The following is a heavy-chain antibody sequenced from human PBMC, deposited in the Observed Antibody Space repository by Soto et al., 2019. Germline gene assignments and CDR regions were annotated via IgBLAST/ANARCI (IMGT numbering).Heavy chain of an antibody. J-gene: IGHJ6*02. CDR3: AREDIVVVPAATPRYDYYYYGMDV. CDR2: ISAYNGNT. D-gene: IGHD2-2*01. CDR1: GYTFTSYG. V-gene: IGHV1-18*04. Sequence: ASVKVSCKASGYTFTSYGISWVRQAPGQGLEWMGWISAYNGNTNYAQKLQGRVTMTTDTSTSTAYMELRSLRSDDTAVYYCAREDIVVVPAATPRYDYYYYGMDVWGQGTTDTVSS.